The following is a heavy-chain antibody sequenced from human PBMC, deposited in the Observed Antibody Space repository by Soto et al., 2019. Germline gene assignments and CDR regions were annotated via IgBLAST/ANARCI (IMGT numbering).Heavy chain of an antibody. CDR1: GFSLSSIGVG. D-gene: IGHD2-2*01. CDR3: AHTIVVVPTAHDAFDV. J-gene: IGHJ3*01. V-gene: IGHV2-5*02. Sequence: QITLKESGPTLVKPTQTLTLTCTFSGFSLSSIGVGVGWIRHPPGKALEWLGIFYWDDDNHYSPSLKSRISFPKDTSTDQVVLTLTNMDPVDTAKYYCAHTIVVVPTAHDAFDVWGHGTMVTVSS. CDR2: FYWDDDN.